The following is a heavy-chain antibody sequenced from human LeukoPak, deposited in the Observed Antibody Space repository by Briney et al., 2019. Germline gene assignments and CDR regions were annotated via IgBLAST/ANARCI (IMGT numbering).Heavy chain of an antibody. CDR1: GFTFDDYA. CDR3: AKDTITSGWGNWFDP. Sequence: PGRSLRLSCAASGFTFDDYAMHWVRQAPGKGLEWVSLISGDGISTYYADSVKGRFTISRDNSKSSLYLQMNSLRTEDTALYYCAKDTITSGWGNWFDPWGQGTLVTVSS. J-gene: IGHJ5*02. D-gene: IGHD6-19*01. V-gene: IGHV3-43*02. CDR2: ISGDGIST.